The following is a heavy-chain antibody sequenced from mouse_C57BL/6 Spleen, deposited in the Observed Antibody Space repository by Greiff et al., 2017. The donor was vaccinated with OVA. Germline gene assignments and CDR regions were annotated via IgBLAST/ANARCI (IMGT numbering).Heavy chain of an antibody. CDR1: GYAFSSSW. J-gene: IGHJ1*03. D-gene: IGHD2-5*01. V-gene: IGHV1-82*01. CDR2: IYPGDGDT. Sequence: QVQLQQSGPELVKPGASVKISCKASGYAFSSSWMNWVKQRPGKGLEWIGRIYPGDGDTNYNGKFKGKATLTADKSSSTAYMQLSSLTSEDSAVYFCATYYSNSKGLFDVWGTGTTVTVSS. CDR3: ATYYSNSKGLFDV.